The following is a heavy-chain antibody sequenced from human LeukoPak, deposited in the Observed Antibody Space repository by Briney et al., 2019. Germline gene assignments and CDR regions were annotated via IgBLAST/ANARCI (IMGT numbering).Heavy chain of an antibody. J-gene: IGHJ4*02. CDR2: ISYDGSDK. CDR3: ARDLTQLALFDY. Sequence: GRSLRLSCAASGFTFSNYGMHWVRQVPGKGLEWVAVISYDGSDKYYADSVKGRFTISRDNSKNTLFLQMNSLRAEDTAVYFCARDLTQLALFDYWGQGTLVTVSS. CDR1: GFTFSNYG. V-gene: IGHV3-30*03. D-gene: IGHD6-13*01.